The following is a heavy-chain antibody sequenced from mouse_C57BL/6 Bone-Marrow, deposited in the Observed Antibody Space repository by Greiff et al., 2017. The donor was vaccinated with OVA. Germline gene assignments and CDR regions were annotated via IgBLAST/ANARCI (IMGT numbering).Heavy chain of an antibody. J-gene: IGHJ2*01. CDR1: GYSITSGYD. V-gene: IGHV3-1*01. D-gene: IGHD1-1*01. CDR2: ISYSGST. CDR3: ARELRFYYFDY. Sequence: EVKLMESGPGMVKPSQSLSLTCTVTGYSITSGYDWHWIRHFPGKKLEWMGYISYSGSTNYNPSLKSRISITHDTSKNHFFLKLNSVTTEDTATYYCARELRFYYFDYWGQGTTLTVSS.